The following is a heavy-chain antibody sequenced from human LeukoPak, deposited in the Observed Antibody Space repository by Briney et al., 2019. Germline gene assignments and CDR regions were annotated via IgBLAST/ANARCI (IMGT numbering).Heavy chain of an antibody. D-gene: IGHD3-10*01. CDR2: IYTSGST. J-gene: IGHJ6*03. CDR1: GGSISSGSYY. V-gene: IGHV4-61*02. Sequence: SETLSLTCTVSGGSISSGSYYWSWIRQPAGKGLEWIGRIYTSGSTNYNPSLKSRVTISVDTSKNQSSLKLSSVTAADTAVYYCARDRRYYYGSGSYHVYYYMDVWGKGTTVTISS. CDR3: ARDRRYYYGSGSYHVYYYMDV.